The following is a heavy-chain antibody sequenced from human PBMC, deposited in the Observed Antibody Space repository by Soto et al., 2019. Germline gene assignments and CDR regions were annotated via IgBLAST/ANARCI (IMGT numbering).Heavy chain of an antibody. Sequence: EVQLLESGGDLVQPGGSLRLSCAASGFTFSSYAMSWVRQAPGKGLEWVSGISASGGSTHYADSVKGRFTISRDKSKKTLYLEMSSLRDEDTAVYYCAKGRSTVTYWYFDLWGRGTLVTVSS. CDR1: GFTFSSYA. D-gene: IGHD4-17*01. J-gene: IGHJ2*01. V-gene: IGHV3-23*01. CDR3: AKGRSTVTYWYFDL. CDR2: ISASGGST.